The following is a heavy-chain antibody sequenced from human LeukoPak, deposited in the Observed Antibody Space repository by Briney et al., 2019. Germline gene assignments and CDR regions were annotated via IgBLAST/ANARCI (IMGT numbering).Heavy chain of an antibody. CDR1: GFAFSSFE. V-gene: IGHV3-48*03. Sequence: PGESLRLSCAASGFAFSSFEMTWVRQPPGKGLEWIANIGASGSPIFYADSVKGRFTVSRDNAESSLYLHMNSLRVEDTAVYYCAKGARKTGYSSWGQGTLVTVSS. J-gene: IGHJ5*02. CDR3: AKGARKTGYSS. CDR2: IGASGSPI. D-gene: IGHD3-9*01.